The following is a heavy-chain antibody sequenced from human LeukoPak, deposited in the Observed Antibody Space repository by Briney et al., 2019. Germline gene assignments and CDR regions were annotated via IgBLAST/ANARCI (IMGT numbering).Heavy chain of an antibody. Sequence: PSETLSLTCAVYGGSFSGYYWSWIRQPPGKGLEWIGEINHSGSTNYNPSPKSRVTISVDTSKNLFSLKLSSVTAADTAVYYCARDLRLYYFDYWGQGTLVTVSS. CDR3: ARDLRLYYFDY. V-gene: IGHV4-34*01. J-gene: IGHJ4*02. CDR2: INHSGST. CDR1: GGSFSGYY. D-gene: IGHD3-16*01.